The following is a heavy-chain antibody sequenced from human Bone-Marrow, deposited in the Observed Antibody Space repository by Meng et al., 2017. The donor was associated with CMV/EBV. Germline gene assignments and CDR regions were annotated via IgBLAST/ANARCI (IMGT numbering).Heavy chain of an antibody. CDR3: ARIGVVVPAAIAWFDP. V-gene: IGHV4-4*02. CDR2: IYHSGST. CDR1: GGSISSSNW. Sequence: SETLSLTCAVSGGSISSSNWWSWVRQPPGKGLEWIGEIYHSGSTNYNPSLKSRVTISVDKSKNQFSLKLSSVTAADTAVYYCARIGVVVPAAIAWFDPWGQGPLVTVSS. D-gene: IGHD2-2*02. J-gene: IGHJ5*02.